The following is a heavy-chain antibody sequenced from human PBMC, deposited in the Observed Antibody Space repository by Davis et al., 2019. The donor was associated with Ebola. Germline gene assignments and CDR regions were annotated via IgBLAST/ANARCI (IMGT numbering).Heavy chain of an antibody. CDR2: IYYSGST. CDR1: GGSISSYY. J-gene: IGHJ6*02. Sequence: PGGSLRLSCTVSGGSISSYYWSWIRQPPGKGLEWIGYIYYSGSTNYNPSLKSRVTISVDTSKNQFSLKLSSVTAADTAVYYCARAHDSSGYYYYGMDVWGQGTTVTVSS. D-gene: IGHD3-22*01. CDR3: ARAHDSSGYYYYGMDV. V-gene: IGHV4-59*01.